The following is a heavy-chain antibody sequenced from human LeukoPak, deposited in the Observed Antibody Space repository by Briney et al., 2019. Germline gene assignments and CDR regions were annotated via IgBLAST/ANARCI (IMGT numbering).Heavy chain of an antibody. CDR1: GGSFSGYY. Sequence: PSETLSLTCAVYGGSFSGYYWSWIRQPPGKGLEWIGEINHSGSTNYNPSLKSRITISVATSKNQFSLQLSSVTAADTAVYYCARHQSDCSSTSCYDGYYYGMDVWGQGTTVTVSS. V-gene: IGHV4-34*01. J-gene: IGHJ6*02. D-gene: IGHD2-2*01. CDR3: ARHQSDCSSTSCYDGYYYGMDV. CDR2: INHSGST.